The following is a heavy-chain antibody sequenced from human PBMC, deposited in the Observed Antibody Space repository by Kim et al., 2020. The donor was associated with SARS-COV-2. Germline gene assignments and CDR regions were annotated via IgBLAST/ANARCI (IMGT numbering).Heavy chain of an antibody. CDR2: T. V-gene: IGHV3-23*01. J-gene: IGHJ4*02. D-gene: IGHD2-21*02. Sequence: TYYADSVKGRFTISRDNSKNTLYLQMNSLRAEDTAVYYCAKGGVVTAIGYWGQGTLVTVSS. CDR3: AKGGVVTAIGY.